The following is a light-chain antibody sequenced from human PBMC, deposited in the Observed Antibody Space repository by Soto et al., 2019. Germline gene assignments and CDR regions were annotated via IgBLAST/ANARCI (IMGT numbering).Light chain of an antibody. Sequence: EIVMTQSPATLSVSPGERVTLSCRASQDIRSSLAWYQQKPGQAPRLLIYGASIRATGVPATFSGSGSGTEFTLSITRLEPEDFAVYYCQQYGSSPTFGPGTKVDIK. CDR1: QDIRSS. CDR2: GAS. J-gene: IGKJ3*01. CDR3: QQYGSSPT. V-gene: IGKV3-15*01.